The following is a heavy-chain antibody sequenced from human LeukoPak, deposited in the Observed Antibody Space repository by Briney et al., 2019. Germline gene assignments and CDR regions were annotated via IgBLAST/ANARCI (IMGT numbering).Heavy chain of an antibody. J-gene: IGHJ4*02. V-gene: IGHV1-18*01. CDR2: ISAYNGNT. Sequence: GASVKVSCKASGYTFSMYAMTWVRQAPGQGLEWMGWISAYNGNTNYAQKLQGRVTMTTDTSTSTAYMELRSLRSDDTAVYYCARGAAVAGTSDYWGQGTLVTVSS. CDR1: GYTFSMYA. CDR3: ARGAAVAGTSDY. D-gene: IGHD6-19*01.